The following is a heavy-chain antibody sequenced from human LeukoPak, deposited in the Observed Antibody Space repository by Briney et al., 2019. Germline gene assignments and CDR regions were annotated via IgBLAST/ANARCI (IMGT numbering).Heavy chain of an antibody. CDR1: GFTFRSYA. D-gene: IGHD6-13*01. J-gene: IGHJ4*02. CDR3: AKSVSGNIAAGLDY. V-gene: IGHV3-23*01. CDR2: ITGSGGST. Sequence: GGSLRLSCAASGFTFRSYAMTWVRQAPGKGLEWVSVITGSGGSTYYPDSVKGRFTISRDNSKDTLYLQMNMRADDTAVYYCAKSVSGNIAAGLDYWGQGTLVTVSS.